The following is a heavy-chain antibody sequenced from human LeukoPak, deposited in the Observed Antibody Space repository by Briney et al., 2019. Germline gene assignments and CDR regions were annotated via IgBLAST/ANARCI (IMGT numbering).Heavy chain of an antibody. CDR3: AKILQLQLERKHHNWFDP. CDR1: GFTFISYA. J-gene: IGHJ5*02. CDR2: ISGSGGST. V-gene: IGHV3-23*01. Sequence: GGSLRLSCAASGFTFISYAMSWVRQAPGKGLEWVSAISGSGGSTYYADSVKGRFTISRDNSKNTLYLQMNSLRAEDTAVYYCAKILQLQLERKHHNWFDPWGQGTLVTVSS. D-gene: IGHD1-1*01.